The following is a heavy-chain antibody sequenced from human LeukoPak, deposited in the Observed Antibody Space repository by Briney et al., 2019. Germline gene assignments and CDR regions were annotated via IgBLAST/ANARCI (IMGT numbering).Heavy chain of an antibody. D-gene: IGHD5-18*01. Sequence: PGGSLRLSCAASGFTVSTNYMNWVRQAPGKGLEWVSVVYMGGTTYYAGSVKGRFTISRDITQNTIYLQMNNLRAEDTAVYYCARGLLRDGYTYSYSFDYWGHGTLVTVSS. V-gene: IGHV3-66*01. CDR1: GFTVSTNY. CDR3: ARGLLRDGYTYSYSFDY. J-gene: IGHJ4*01. CDR2: VYMGGTT.